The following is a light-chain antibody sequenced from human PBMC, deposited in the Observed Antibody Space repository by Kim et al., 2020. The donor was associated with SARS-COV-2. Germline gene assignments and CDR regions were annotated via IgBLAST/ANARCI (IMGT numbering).Light chain of an antibody. CDR3: QHYHNLPLT. Sequence: EIVLTQSPATLSLSPGERATLFCGASQSVSSSYLAWYQQKPGLAPRLLIYDASTRATGIPDRFSGSGSGTDFTLTISRLESEDFAVYYRQHYHNLPLTFGGGTKVDIK. J-gene: IGKJ4*01. V-gene: IGKV3D-20*01. CDR1: QSVSSSY. CDR2: DAS.